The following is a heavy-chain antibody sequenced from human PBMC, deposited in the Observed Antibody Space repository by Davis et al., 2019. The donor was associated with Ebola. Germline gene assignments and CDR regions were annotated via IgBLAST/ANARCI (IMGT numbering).Heavy chain of an antibody. V-gene: IGHV3-48*02. Sequence: GESLKISCAASGFTFSSYSMNWVRQAPGKGLEWVSYISSSSSTIYYADSVKGRFTISRDNAKNSLYLQMNSLRDEDTAVYYCARGRPSKVTKGFYFDYWGQGTLVTVSS. J-gene: IGHJ4*02. D-gene: IGHD4-17*01. CDR3: ARGRPSKVTKGFYFDY. CDR2: ISSSSSTI. CDR1: GFTFSSYS.